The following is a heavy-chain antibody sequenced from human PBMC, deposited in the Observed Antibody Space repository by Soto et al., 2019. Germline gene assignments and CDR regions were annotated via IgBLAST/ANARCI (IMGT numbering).Heavy chain of an antibody. D-gene: IGHD3-10*01. Sequence: QVQLQQWGAGLLKPSETLSLTCAVYGGSFSGYYWSWIRQPPGKGLEWIGEINHSGSTNYNPSLNSRVTIAVDTFKNQSSLRLSSVTAADTDVYYSARGYGRDFDYWGQGTPVTLSS. V-gene: IGHV4-34*01. CDR3: ARGYGRDFDY. CDR1: GGSFSGYY. CDR2: INHSGST. J-gene: IGHJ4*02.